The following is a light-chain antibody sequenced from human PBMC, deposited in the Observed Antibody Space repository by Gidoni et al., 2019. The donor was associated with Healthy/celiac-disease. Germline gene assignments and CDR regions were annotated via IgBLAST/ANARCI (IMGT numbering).Light chain of an antibody. J-gene: IGKJ3*01. CDR1: QSVSSN. CDR3: QQYNNWPPLFT. Sequence: EIVMTQSPATLSVSPGERATLSCRASQSVSSNLAWYQQKPGQAPRLLIYGASTRATGIPARFSGSWSGTEFTLTISSLQSEDFAVYYCQQYNNWPPLFTFGPGTKVGIK. V-gene: IGKV3-15*01. CDR2: GAS.